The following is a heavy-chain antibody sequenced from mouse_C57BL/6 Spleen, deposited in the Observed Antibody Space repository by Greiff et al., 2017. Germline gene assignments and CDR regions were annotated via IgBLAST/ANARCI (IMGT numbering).Heavy chain of an antibody. Sequence: EVQLQQSGPELVKPGASVKIPCKASGYTFTDYNMDWVKQSHGKSLEWIGDISPNNGGTIYNQKFKGKATLTVDKSSSTAYMELRSLTSEDTAVYYCAREGYYGSSFDYWGQGTTLTVSS. D-gene: IGHD1-1*01. CDR2: ISPNNGGT. J-gene: IGHJ2*01. CDR1: GYTFTDYN. V-gene: IGHV1-18*01. CDR3: AREGYYGSSFDY.